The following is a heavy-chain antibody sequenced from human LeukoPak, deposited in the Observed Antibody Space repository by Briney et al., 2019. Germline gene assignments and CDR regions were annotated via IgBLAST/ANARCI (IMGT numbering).Heavy chain of an antibody. CDR2: IYSGGST. J-gene: IGHJ4*02. V-gene: IGHV3-66*02. D-gene: IGHD2-2*01. CDR3: ARVYSGYCSSTSCEGVFDY. Sequence: GGSLRLSCAASGFTVSSNYMSWVRQAPGKGLEWVSVIYSGGSTYYADSVKGRFTISRDNSKNKLYLQMNSLRAEDTAVYYCARVYSGYCSSTSCEGVFDYWGQGTLVTVSS. CDR1: GFTVSSNY.